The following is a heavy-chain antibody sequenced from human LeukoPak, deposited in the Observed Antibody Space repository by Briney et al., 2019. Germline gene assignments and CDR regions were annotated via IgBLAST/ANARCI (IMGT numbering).Heavy chain of an antibody. J-gene: IGHJ4*02. D-gene: IGHD5-12*01. CDR2: IRYDGSNK. Sequence: GGSLRLSCAASGVTFSSYGMHWVRQAPGKGLEWVAFIRYDGSNKYYADSVKGRFTISRDNSKNTLYLQMNSLRAEDTAVYYCAKLNRWAGYEVDYWGQGTLVTVSS. V-gene: IGHV3-30*02. CDR1: GVTFSSYG. CDR3: AKLNRWAGYEVDY.